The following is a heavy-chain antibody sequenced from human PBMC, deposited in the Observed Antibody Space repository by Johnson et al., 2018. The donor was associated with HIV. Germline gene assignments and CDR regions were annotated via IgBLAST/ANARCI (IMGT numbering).Heavy chain of an antibody. D-gene: IGHD3-9*01. CDR1: GFTFDDYG. CDR3: AREEGNYILTRGDAFDI. V-gene: IGHV3-33*08. CDR2: VSYNGIHV. Sequence: QVQLVESGGGVVRPGGSLRLSCAASGFTFDDYGMSWVRQAPGNGLEWLAFVSYNGIHVYYSDSVWGRFTISRDNAKNSLYLQMNSLSAEDTAVYYCAREEGNYILTRGDAFDIWGQGTMVTVSS. J-gene: IGHJ3*02.